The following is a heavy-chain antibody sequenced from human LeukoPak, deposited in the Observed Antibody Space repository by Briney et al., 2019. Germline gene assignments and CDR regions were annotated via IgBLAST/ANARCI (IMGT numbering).Heavy chain of an antibody. CDR1: GFTFRDYA. CDR2: ISGSGSDT. Sequence: GGSLRLSCAASGFTFRDYAMSWVRQAPGKGLEWVSAISGSGSDTYYADSVKGRFTISRDNSKNTLYLQMNSLRAEDTAVYYCAVGRLRLGDHYYFDYWGQGTLVTVSS. CDR3: AVGRLRLGDHYYFDY. V-gene: IGHV3-23*01. D-gene: IGHD3-16*01. J-gene: IGHJ4*02.